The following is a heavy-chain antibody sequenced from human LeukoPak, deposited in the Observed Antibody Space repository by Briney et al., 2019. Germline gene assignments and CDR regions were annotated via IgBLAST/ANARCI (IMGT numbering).Heavy chain of an antibody. Sequence: SETLSLTCTVSGGSISSGDYYWSWIRQPSGKGLEWIGYIYYSGSTYYNPSLKSRVTISVDTSKNQFSLKLSSVTAADTAVYYCARVSAATMVRGVITQFDPWGQGTLVTVSS. CDR3: ARVSAATMVRGVITQFDP. CDR2: IYYSGST. CDR1: GGSISSGDYY. D-gene: IGHD3-10*01. J-gene: IGHJ5*02. V-gene: IGHV4-30-4*01.